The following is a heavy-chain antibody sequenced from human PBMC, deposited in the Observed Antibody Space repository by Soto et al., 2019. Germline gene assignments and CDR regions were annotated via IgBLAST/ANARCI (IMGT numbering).Heavy chain of an antibody. CDR3: AKDLGRYDSSGYPFDY. CDR1: GFTFSSYA. J-gene: IGHJ4*02. Sequence: GGSLRLSCAASGFTFSSYAMSWVRQAPGKGLEWVSAISGSGGSTYYADSVKGRFTISRDNSKNTLYLQMNSLRAEGTAVYYCAKDLGRYDSSGYPFDYWGQGTLVTVSS. V-gene: IGHV3-23*01. D-gene: IGHD3-22*01. CDR2: ISGSGGST.